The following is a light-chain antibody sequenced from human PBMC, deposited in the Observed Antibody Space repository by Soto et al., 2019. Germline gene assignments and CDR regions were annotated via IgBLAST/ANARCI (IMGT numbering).Light chain of an antibody. CDR3: QQYGSSPPWT. CDR1: QSSRSNY. J-gene: IGKJ1*01. V-gene: IGKV3-20*01. CDR2: GAS. Sequence: EIVLTQSPGTLSLSPGQRATLSCRASQSSRSNYLAWYQQKPGQAPRLLIYGASSRATGIPDRVSGSGSGTEFTLTISRLEPEDFAVYYCQQYGSSPPWTFGQGTKVEIK.